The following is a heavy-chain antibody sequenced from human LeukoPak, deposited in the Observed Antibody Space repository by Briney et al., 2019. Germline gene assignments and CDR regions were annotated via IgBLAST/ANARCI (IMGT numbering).Heavy chain of an antibody. J-gene: IGHJ5*02. D-gene: IGHD3-10*01. CDR2: IYWDDDK. CDR3: AHSLRTTMVRGDWFDP. Sequence: SGPTLVNPTQTLTLTCTFSGFSLSTSGVGVGWIRQPPGKALEWLALIYWDDDKRYSPSLKSRLTITKDTSKNQVVLTMTNMDPVDTATYYCAHSLRTTMVRGDWFDPWGQGTLVTVSS. CDR1: GFSLSTSGVG. V-gene: IGHV2-5*02.